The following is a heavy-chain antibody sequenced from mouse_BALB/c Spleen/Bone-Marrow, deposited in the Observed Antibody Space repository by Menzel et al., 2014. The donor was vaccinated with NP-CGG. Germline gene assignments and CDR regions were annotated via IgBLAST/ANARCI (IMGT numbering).Heavy chain of an antibody. Sequence: EVKVVESGGGLVKPGGSLKLSCAASGFTFSSYAMSWVRQTPEKRLEWVATISSGGSYTYYPDSVKGRFTISRDIAKNPLYLQMSSLRSEDTAMYYCARVITWYFDVWGAGTTVTASS. J-gene: IGHJ1*01. CDR1: GFTFSSYA. D-gene: IGHD2-4*01. CDR3: ARVITWYFDV. V-gene: IGHV5-9-1*01. CDR2: ISSGGSYT.